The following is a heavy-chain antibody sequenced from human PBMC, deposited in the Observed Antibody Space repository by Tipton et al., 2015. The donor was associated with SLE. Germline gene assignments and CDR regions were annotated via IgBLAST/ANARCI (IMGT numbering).Heavy chain of an antibody. CDR1: EYTFTAYF. V-gene: IGHV1-2*06. CDR2: VNPNNGAT. CDR3: ARDPLPSVPGSRY. J-gene: IGHJ4*02. Sequence: QSGPEVKKPGASVKVSCKTSEYTFTAYFMHWVRQAPGQRPEWMGRVNPNNGATSYAQKFQGRVTMTRDTSISTAYMDLSGLRSDDTAVYYCARDPLPSVPGSRYWGQGTLVTVSS. D-gene: IGHD6-19*01.